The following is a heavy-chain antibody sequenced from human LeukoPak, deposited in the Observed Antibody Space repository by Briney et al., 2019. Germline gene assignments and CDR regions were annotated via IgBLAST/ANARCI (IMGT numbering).Heavy chain of an antibody. V-gene: IGHV3-66*01. CDR2: INSGGST. CDR3: ARGLWSGYRFDY. D-gene: IGHD3-3*01. Sequence: PGGSLRLSCAASGFTVSSNYMSWVGQAPGKGLEWVSVINSGGSTYYADSVKGRFTISRDNSKNTLYVQMNSLRAEDTAVYYCARGLWSGYRFDYWSQGTLVTVSS. J-gene: IGHJ4*02. CDR1: GFTVSSNY.